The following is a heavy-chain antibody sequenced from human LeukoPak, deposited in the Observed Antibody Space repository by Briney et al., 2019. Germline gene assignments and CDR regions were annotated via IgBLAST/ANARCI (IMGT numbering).Heavy chain of an antibody. J-gene: IGHJ4*02. CDR2: IIPIFGTA. V-gene: IGHV1-69*01. Sequence: GSSVKVSCKASGGTFSSYKVCSVRQAPGQGLGWMGGIIPIFGTANYAQKFQGRVTITADESTSTAYMELSSLRSEDTAVYYCARFQPPGIAVTDKTGGYFDYWGQGTLVTVSS. CDR3: ARFQPPGIAVTDKTGGYFDY. CDR1: GGTFSSYK. D-gene: IGHD6-19*01.